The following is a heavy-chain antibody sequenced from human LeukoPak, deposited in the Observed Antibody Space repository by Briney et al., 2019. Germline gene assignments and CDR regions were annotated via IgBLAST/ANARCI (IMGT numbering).Heavy chain of an antibody. Sequence: SQTLSLTCTVSGGSISSGGYYWSWIRQPPGKGLEWIGYIYYSGSTNYNPSLKSRVTISVDTSKNQFSLKLRSVTAADTAVYYCARDKTLLYTATPGGAFDIWGQGAMVTVS. J-gene: IGHJ3*02. CDR2: IYYSGST. CDR1: GGSISSGGYY. CDR3: ARDKTLLYTATPGGAFDI. V-gene: IGHV4-61*08. D-gene: IGHD1-14*01.